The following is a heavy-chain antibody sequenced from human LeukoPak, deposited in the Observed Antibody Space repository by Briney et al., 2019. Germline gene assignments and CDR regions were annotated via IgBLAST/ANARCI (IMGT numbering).Heavy chain of an antibody. J-gene: IGHJ6*02. CDR1: GYTFTSYD. CDR3: ARGERGRFLEWLTQKNGMDV. V-gene: IGHV1-8*01. Sequence: ASVKVSCKASGYTFTSYDINWVRQATGQGLEWMGWMNPNSGNTGYAQKFQGRVTMTRNTSISTAYMELSSLRSEDTAVYYCARGERGRFLEWLTQKNGMDVWGQGTTVTVSS. D-gene: IGHD3-3*01. CDR2: MNPNSGNT.